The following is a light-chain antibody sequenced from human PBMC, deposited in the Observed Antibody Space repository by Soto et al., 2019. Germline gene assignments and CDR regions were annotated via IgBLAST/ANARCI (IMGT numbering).Light chain of an antibody. CDR1: QSITTY. CDR3: QQIYSAPLT. J-gene: IGKJ4*01. Sequence: IQMSQSTSSLSASVGDRVTITCRSSQSITTYLNWYRHKPGKAPKLLIYAASSLQSGVPSRFSGSGSETEFTLSISSLQPEDFATYFCQQIYSAPLTLGGGTKVDIK. V-gene: IGKV1-39*01. CDR2: AAS.